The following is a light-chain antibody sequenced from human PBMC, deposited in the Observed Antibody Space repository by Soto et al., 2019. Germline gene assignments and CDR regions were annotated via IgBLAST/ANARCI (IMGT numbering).Light chain of an antibody. CDR2: GAS. CDR3: QQYTGPPTT. CDR1: QGIGDT. J-gene: IGKJ5*01. V-gene: IGKV3D-15*01. Sequence: EVGMTQSPATLSVSPGEGVTLSCRANQGIGDTLAWYQHKPGQTPRLLIYGASTRAAGIPDRFSGSGSGTDFTLTITRLEPEDSAVYFCQQYTGPPTTFGQGTRLEI.